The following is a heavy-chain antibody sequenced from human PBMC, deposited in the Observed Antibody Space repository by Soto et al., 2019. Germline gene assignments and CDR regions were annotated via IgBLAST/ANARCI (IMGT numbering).Heavy chain of an antibody. CDR2: IYYSGST. V-gene: IGHV4-59*08. CDR1: GGSISNYY. CDR3: ARRWGRSFDN. Sequence: PSETLSLTCTVSGGSISNYYWSWIRQPPGKGLEWIGYIYYSGSTNYNPSLKSRVTISVDTSKNQFSLKLSSVTAADTAVYYCARRWGRSFDNWGQETLLNVSS. J-gene: IGHJ4*02. D-gene: IGHD2-15*01.